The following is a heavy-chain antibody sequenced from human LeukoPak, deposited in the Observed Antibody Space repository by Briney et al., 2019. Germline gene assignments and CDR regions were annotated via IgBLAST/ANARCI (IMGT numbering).Heavy chain of an antibody. CDR2: IKQDGSEK. D-gene: IGHD3-10*01. J-gene: IGHJ2*01. CDR3: AKDRRHTVSGGYFDL. V-gene: IGHV3-7*03. Sequence: GGSLRLSCAASGFTFSDSYMTWVRQAPGKGLEWVANIKQDGSEKYYVDSVKGRFTISRDNAKNSLYLQMNSLRAGDTALYYCAKDRRHTVSGGYFDLWGRGTLVIVSS. CDR1: GFTFSDSY.